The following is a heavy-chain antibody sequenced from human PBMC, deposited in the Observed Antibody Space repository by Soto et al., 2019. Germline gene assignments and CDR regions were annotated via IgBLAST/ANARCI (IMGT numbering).Heavy chain of an antibody. D-gene: IGHD4-17*01. CDR2: ISAYSGNT. V-gene: IGHV1-18*04. J-gene: IGHJ4*01. CDR1: GYTFTTYG. CDR3: ARVVKAGDYGDYGRYYFDY. Sequence: GASVKVSCKASGYTFTTYGITWVLQSPGQWLEWMGWISAYSGNTNYAQKLQGRLTVTTDTSTNTAYMDLRSLRSDDTAVYYCARVVKAGDYGDYGRYYFDYWGHGTLVTVSS.